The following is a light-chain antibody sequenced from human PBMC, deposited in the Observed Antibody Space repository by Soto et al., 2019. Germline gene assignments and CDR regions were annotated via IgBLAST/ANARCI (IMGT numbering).Light chain of an antibody. CDR3: QQYGSSGT. J-gene: IGKJ1*01. CDR2: GAS. CDR1: QSISGSY. Sequence: EILLTQSPCTLPLSPGERATLSCRASQSISGSYLAWYQQKPGHAPRLLIYGASSRATGFPDRLSGSGAGTDFTLTISRPEPEDFPVYYCQQYGSSGTFGQGTKVDIK. V-gene: IGKV3-20*01.